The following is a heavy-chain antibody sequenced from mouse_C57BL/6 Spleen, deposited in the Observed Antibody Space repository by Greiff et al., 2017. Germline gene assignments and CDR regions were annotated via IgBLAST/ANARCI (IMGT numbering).Heavy chain of an antibody. CDR1: GYTFTSYW. CDR2: IDPSGSYT. CDR3: ARWDDNDRGYAMDY. D-gene: IGHD2-4*01. Sequence: QVQLQQPGAELVKPGASVKLSCKASGYTFTSYWMQWVKQRPGQGLEWIGEIDPSGSYTNYNQKFKGKATLTVDTSSSTAYMQLSSLTSEDSAAYYCARWDDNDRGYAMDYWGQGTSVTVSS. V-gene: IGHV1-50*01. J-gene: IGHJ4*01.